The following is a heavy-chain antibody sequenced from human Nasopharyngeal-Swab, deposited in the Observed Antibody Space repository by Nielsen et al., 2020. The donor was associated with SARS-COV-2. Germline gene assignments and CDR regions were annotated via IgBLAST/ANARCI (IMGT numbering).Heavy chain of an antibody. CDR3: TRDGDY. CDR2: IRSKAYGGTT. CDR1: GFTFGDYA. Sequence: GESLKISCTASGFTFGDYAMSWVRQAPGKGLEWVGFIRSKAYGGTTEYAASVKGRFTISRDDSKSIAYLQMDSLKTEDTAVYYCTRDGDYWGQGTLVTVSS. V-gene: IGHV3-49*04. J-gene: IGHJ4*02.